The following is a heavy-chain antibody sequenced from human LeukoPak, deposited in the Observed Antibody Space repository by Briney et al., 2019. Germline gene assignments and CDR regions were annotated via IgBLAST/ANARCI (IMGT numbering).Heavy chain of an antibody. V-gene: IGHV4-59*01. CDR1: GGSIIAYH. Sequence: SETLSLTCAVSGGSIIAYHWTWIRQPPGKGLEWIGYIYYSGSTNYNPSLKSRVTISVDTSKNQFSLKLSSVTAADTAVYYCARDQSGYYDSSGYGEFDYWGQGTLVTVSS. J-gene: IGHJ4*02. D-gene: IGHD3-22*01. CDR3: ARDQSGYYDSSGYGEFDY. CDR2: IYYSGST.